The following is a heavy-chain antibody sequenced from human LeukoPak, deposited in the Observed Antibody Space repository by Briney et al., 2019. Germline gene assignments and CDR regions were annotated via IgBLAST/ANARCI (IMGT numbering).Heavy chain of an antibody. V-gene: IGHV1-2*02. J-gene: IGHJ5*02. CDR3: ARDTCNGGDCFNWFDP. Sequence: GASVKVSCKSSVYSFTGYYIHWARQAPRQGLEWMGWINPNGGGTNYAQAVQGRVPMTRDTSISTAYMELSSLRSDDTAMYYCARDTCNGGDCFNWFDPWGQGTLVTVSS. CDR2: INPNGGGT. D-gene: IGHD2-21*02. CDR1: VYSFTGYY.